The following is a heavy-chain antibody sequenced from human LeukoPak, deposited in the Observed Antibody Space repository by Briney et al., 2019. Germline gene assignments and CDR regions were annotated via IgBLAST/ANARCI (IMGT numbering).Heavy chain of an antibody. CDR1: GFTFSSYS. Sequence: GGSLRLSCAASGFTFSSYSMNWVRQAPGKGLEWASSISSSSSYIYYADSVKGRFTISRDNAKNSLYLQMNSLRAEDTAVYYCARDSSYGDYYYYYGMDVWGQGTTVTVSS. V-gene: IGHV3-21*01. CDR2: ISSSSSYI. J-gene: IGHJ6*02. CDR3: ARDSSYGDYYYYYGMDV. D-gene: IGHD4-17*01.